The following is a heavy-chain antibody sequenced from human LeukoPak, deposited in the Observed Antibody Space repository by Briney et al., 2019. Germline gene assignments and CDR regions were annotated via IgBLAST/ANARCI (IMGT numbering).Heavy chain of an antibody. Sequence: SETLSLTCTVSGFSISSYNWNWVRQPAGKGLEWIGRIYTSGSTNYNPSLKSRVTISVDKSKNQFSLKLSSVTAADTAVYYCARVATRYSSSWYQRYYYYMDVWGKGTTVTVSS. D-gene: IGHD6-13*01. J-gene: IGHJ6*03. V-gene: IGHV4-4*07. CDR1: GFSISSYN. CDR3: ARVATRYSSSWYQRYYYYMDV. CDR2: IYTSGST.